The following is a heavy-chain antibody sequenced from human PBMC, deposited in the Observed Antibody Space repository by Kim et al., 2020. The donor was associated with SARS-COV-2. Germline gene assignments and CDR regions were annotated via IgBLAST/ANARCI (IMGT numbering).Heavy chain of an antibody. D-gene: IGHD3-16*01. CDR3: QGGPSRSLDY. CDR1: GDSVSNSGVA. Sequence: SQTLSLTCAISGDSVSNSGVAWNWIRQSPSRGLEWLGRTFFRSTKWYNDYTDFVNSRMTISPDVSKNQYPLQMNSGTPEDTAEYHCQGGPSRSLDYWGQG. V-gene: IGHV6-1*01. J-gene: IGHJ4*02. CDR2: TFFRSTKWYN.